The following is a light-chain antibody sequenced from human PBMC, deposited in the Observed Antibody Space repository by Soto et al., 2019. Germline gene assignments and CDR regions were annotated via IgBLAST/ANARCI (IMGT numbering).Light chain of an antibody. CDR3: QQYDSWPLT. CDR1: QSVSSS. J-gene: IGKJ4*01. Sequence: EKVMTQSPATLSVSPGERATLSCRVSQSVSSSLAWYQQKPGQAPRLLIYDASTRATGIPARFSGSGSGTEFTLTISSLQSEDFAVYYCQQYDSWPLTFGGGTKVEIK. V-gene: IGKV3-15*01. CDR2: DAS.